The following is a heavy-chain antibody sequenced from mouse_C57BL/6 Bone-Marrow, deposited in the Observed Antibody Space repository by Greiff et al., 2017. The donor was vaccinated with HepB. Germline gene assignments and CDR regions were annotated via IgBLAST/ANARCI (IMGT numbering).Heavy chain of an antibody. V-gene: IGHV7-3*01. J-gene: IGHJ1*03. D-gene: IGHD1-1*01. CDR2: IRNKANGYTT. CDR3: ARYYYGSSCWYFDV. Sequence: DVKLQESGGGLVQPGGSLSLSCAASGFTFTDYYMSWVRQPPGKALEWLGFIRNKANGYTTEYSASVKGRFTISRDNSQSILYLQMNALRAEDSATYYCARYYYGSSCWYFDVWGTGTTVTGSS. CDR1: GFTFTDYY.